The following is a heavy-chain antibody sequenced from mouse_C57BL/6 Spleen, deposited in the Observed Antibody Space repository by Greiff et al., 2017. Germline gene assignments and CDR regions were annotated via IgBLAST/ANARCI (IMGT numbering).Heavy chain of an antibody. CDR1: GFTFSDYG. D-gene: IGHD1-1*01. V-gene: IGHV5-17*01. Sequence: EVQRVESGGGLVKPGGSLKLSCAASGFTFSDYGMHWVRQAPEKGLEWVAYISSGSSTIYYADTVKGRFTISRDNAKNTLFLQMTSLRSDDTAMYYCARSHYYGSSSYFDYWGQGTTLTVSS. CDR3: ARSHYYGSSSYFDY. J-gene: IGHJ2*01. CDR2: ISSGSSTI.